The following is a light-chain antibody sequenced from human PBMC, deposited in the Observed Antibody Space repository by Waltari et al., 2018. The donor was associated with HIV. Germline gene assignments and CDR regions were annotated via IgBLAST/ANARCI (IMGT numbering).Light chain of an antibody. V-gene: IGKV3-20*01. Sequence: EIVLTQSPGTLSLSPGERATLSCRASQRVSSSYLAWYHQKTGQAPRLLIYGASSRATGIPDRFSGSGSGTDFTLTNSRLEPEDFAVYYCQQYGGSPGFTFGPGTKVDIK. J-gene: IGKJ3*01. CDR2: GAS. CDR1: QRVSSSY. CDR3: QQYGGSPGFT.